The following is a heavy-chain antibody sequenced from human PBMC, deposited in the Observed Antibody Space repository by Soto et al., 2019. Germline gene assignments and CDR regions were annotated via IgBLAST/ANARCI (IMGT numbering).Heavy chain of an antibody. CDR3: AIGSTGPTTPSWMKV. D-gene: IGHD6-13*01. J-gene: IGHJ3*01. CDR1: GGSMGVSSYY. V-gene: IGHV4-39*01. CDR2: VYYNGNS. Sequence: SGPLALTCTVSGGSMGVSSYYWCWIREPPGKRLEWIGCVYYNGNSDDDPSLKSRVTISVDTSRNQFSLKLSSVTAADTGVHYSAIGSTGPTTPSWMKVWGQAT.